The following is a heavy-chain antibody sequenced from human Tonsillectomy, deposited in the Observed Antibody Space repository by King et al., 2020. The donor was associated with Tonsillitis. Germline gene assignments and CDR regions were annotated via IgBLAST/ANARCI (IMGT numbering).Heavy chain of an antibody. V-gene: IGHV3-23*04. CDR1: GFTFSNYA. J-gene: IGHJ6*02. CDR3: AKGNVDCSGGCCPRSYYYYAMDV. CDR2: ISGGGGKT. D-gene: IGHD2-15*01. Sequence: VQLVESGGGLVQPGGSLRLSCAASGFTFSNYAMSWVRQAPGKGLEWVSAISGGGGKTYYADSVKGRFTISRDNSKNTLYLQMNSLRAEDTALYYCAKGNVDCSGGCCPRSYYYYAMDVWGQGTTVTVSS.